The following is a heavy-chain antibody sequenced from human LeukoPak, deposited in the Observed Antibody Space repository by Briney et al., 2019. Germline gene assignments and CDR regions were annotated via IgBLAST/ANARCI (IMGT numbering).Heavy chain of an antibody. Sequence: SETLSLTCTVSGGSISSSSYYWGWIRQPPGKGLEWIGSIYYSGNTYYSPSLKSRVTISVDTSKNQFSLKLSSVTAADTAVYYCARDQISRYCSGGSCYGYYYGMDVWGQGTTVTVSS. J-gene: IGHJ6*02. CDR3: ARDQISRYCSGGSCYGYYYGMDV. CDR2: IYYSGNT. D-gene: IGHD2-15*01. CDR1: GGSISSSSYY. V-gene: IGHV4-39*07.